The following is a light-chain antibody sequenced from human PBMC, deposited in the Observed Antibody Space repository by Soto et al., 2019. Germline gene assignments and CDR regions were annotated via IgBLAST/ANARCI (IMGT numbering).Light chain of an antibody. CDR2: GAS. CDR3: QQYGSTPT. Sequence: EVVMRQSPATLSVSPGECAAVCCRASQGIGDTLAWYQHKPGQTPRLLIYGASSRATGIPDRFTGSGSGTDFTLTISRLETEDFAVYYCQQYGSTPTFGQGTKVDIK. CDR1: QGIGDT. V-gene: IGKV3-20*01. J-gene: IGKJ1*01.